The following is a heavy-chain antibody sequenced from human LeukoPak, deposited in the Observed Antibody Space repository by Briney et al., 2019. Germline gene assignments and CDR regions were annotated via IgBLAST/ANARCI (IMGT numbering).Heavy chain of an antibody. CDR2: IYYSGTT. V-gene: IGHV4-59*01. CDR1: GGSINSYY. D-gene: IGHD4-11*01. Sequence: SETLSLTCTVSGGSINSYYWSWIRQPPGKGLEWIGYIYYSGTTNYNPSLNSRVTISVDTSKNQFSLQLSSVTAADTAVYYCARVMTTVTHFDYWGQGTLVTVSS. CDR3: ARVMTTVTHFDY. J-gene: IGHJ4*02.